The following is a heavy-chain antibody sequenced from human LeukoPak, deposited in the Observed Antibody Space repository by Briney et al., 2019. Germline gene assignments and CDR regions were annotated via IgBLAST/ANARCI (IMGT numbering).Heavy chain of an antibody. Sequence: PSETLSLTCTVSGGSISSYYWSWIRQPPGKGLEWFGYIYYSGSTNYNPSLKSRVTISVDTSKNQFSLKLSSVTAADTAVYYCASAHSSSSVYFDYWGQGTLVTVSS. CDR3: ASAHSSSSVYFDY. V-gene: IGHV4-59*08. D-gene: IGHD6-6*01. J-gene: IGHJ4*02. CDR1: GGSISSYY. CDR2: IYYSGST.